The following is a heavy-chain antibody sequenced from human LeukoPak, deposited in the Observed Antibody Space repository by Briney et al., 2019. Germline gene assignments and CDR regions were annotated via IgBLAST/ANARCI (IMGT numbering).Heavy chain of an antibody. D-gene: IGHD6-19*01. Sequence: SETLSLTCTVSGGSISSYYWSWIRQPPGKGLEWIGYIYYSGSTNYNPSLKSRVTISVDTSKNQFSLKLSSVTAADTAVYYCARGQRSIAVAFFDCWGQGTLVTVSS. V-gene: IGHV4-59*01. CDR2: IYYSGST. CDR1: GGSISSYY. CDR3: ARGQRSIAVAFFDC. J-gene: IGHJ4*02.